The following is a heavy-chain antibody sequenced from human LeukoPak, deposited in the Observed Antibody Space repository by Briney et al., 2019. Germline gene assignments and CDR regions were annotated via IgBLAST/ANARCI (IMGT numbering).Heavy chain of an antibody. V-gene: IGHV3-23*01. D-gene: IGHD1-14*01. J-gene: IGHJ3*02. CDR3: ANRPERDAFDI. Sequence: GGSLRLSCAASGFTFSSYSMNWVRQAPGKGLEWVSAISGSGGSTYYADSVKGRFTISRDNSKNTLYLQMNSLRAEDTAVYYCANRPERDAFDIWGQGTMVTVSS. CDR2: ISGSGGST. CDR1: GFTFSSYS.